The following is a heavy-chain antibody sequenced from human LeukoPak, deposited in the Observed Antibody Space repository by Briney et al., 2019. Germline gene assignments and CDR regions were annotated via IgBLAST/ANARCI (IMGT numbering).Heavy chain of an antibody. Sequence: KPSETLSLTCTVSGGSISSSSYYWGWIRQPPGKELEWIGSIYYSGSTYYNPSLKSRVTISVDTSKNQFSLKLSSVTAADTAVYYCARLEIRWRYCSSISCYTPFDIWGRGTMVTASS. V-gene: IGHV4-39*01. CDR2: IYYSGST. J-gene: IGHJ3*02. CDR1: GGSISSSSYY. D-gene: IGHD2-2*02. CDR3: ARLEIRWRYCSSISCYTPFDI.